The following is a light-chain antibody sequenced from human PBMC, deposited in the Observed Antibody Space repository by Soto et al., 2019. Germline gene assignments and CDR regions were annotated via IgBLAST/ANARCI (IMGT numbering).Light chain of an antibody. CDR3: SSYAGSNLV. CDR2: EVS. Sequence: QSVLTQPPSASGSPGQSVTISCTGTSSDVGGYNYVSWYQQHPGKAPKVMIYEVSKRPSGVPDRFSGSKSGNTASLTVSGLQAEDDADYYCSSYAGSNLVFGGGTKLTVL. J-gene: IGLJ2*01. CDR1: SSDVGGYNY. V-gene: IGLV2-8*01.